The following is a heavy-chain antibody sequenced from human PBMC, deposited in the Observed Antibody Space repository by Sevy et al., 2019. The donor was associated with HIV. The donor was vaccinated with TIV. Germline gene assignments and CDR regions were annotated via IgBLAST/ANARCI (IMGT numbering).Heavy chain of an antibody. CDR1: GFTFSDYY. V-gene: IGHV3-11*01. Sequence: GGSLRLSCAASGFTFSDYYMSWIRQAPGKGLEWVSYISSSGSAIYYADSVKGRFTISRDNAKNSLYLQMNSLRAEDTAVYYCARDLGYCSSTSCSLTGRVVFRNWGQGTLVTVSS. CDR3: ARDLGYCSSTSCSLTGRVVFRN. J-gene: IGHJ4*02. D-gene: IGHD2-2*01. CDR2: ISSSGSAI.